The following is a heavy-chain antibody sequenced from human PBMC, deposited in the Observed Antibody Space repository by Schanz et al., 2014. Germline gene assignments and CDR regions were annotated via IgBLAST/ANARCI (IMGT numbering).Heavy chain of an antibody. D-gene: IGHD3-9*01. CDR3: ARDARSKYDCLTAYYSIDY. Sequence: QVQLVESGGGVVQPGRSLRLSCAASGFIFSSYGLHWVRQAPGQGLEWVAVIWYDGSNKYYADSVKGRFTISRDNSKNTLYLQMNSLRAEDTAVYCCARDARSKYDCLTAYYSIDYWGQGTLVTGSS. V-gene: IGHV3-33*01. CDR1: GFIFSSYG. J-gene: IGHJ4*02. CDR2: IWYDGSNK.